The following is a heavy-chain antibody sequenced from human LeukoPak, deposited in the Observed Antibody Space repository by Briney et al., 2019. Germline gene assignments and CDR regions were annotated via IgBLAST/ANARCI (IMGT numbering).Heavy chain of an antibody. CDR3: AKDHYYDSSGLYPKRTSASDH. J-gene: IGHJ4*02. V-gene: IGHV3-30*18. CDR2: ISSDGSNK. D-gene: IGHD3-22*01. Sequence: GMSLRLSCAASGFTFSSYGMHWVRQAPGKGLEWVAIISSDGSNKYYADSVKGRFTISRDNSKNTLYLQMNSLRAEDTAVYFCAKDHYYDSSGLYPKRTSASDHWGQGTLVTVSS. CDR1: GFTFSSYG.